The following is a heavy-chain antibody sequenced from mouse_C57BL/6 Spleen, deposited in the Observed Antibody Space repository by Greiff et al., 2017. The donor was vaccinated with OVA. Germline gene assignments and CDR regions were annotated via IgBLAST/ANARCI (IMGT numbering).Heavy chain of an antibody. Sequence: DVQLQESGGDLVKPGGSLKLSCAASGFTFSSYGMSWVRQTPDKRLEWVATISSGGSYTYYPDSVKGRFTISRDNASNTLYLQLSRLKSEDAAMYYCGRQSGTDWYFDVWGTGTTVTVSS. CDR3: GRQSGTDWYFDV. D-gene: IGHD4-1*01. CDR2: ISSGGSYT. V-gene: IGHV5-6*01. CDR1: GFTFSSYG. J-gene: IGHJ1*03.